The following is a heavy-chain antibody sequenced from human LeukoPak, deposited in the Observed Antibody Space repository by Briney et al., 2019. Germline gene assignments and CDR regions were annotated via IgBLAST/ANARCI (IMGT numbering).Heavy chain of an antibody. Sequence: SQTLSLTCTVSGDSLSRGGYYWTWIRQHPGRGLEWIGNIYWDGYTDYNPSLKSRVTMSVDTSENQFSLRLSSVTAADSAVYYCARMSHTATLYLLDPWGQGTLVTVSS. V-gene: IGHV4-31*03. D-gene: IGHD4-17*01. CDR3: ARMSHTATLYLLDP. CDR2: IYWDGYT. J-gene: IGHJ5*02. CDR1: GDSLSRGGYY.